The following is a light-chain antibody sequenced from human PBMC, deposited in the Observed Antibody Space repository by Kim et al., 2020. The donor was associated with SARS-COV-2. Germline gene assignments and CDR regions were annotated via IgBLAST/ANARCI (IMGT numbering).Light chain of an antibody. CDR1: SSDVGTYYC. CDR2: EVN. V-gene: IGLV2-23*02. Sequence: QSITISCTGRSSDVGTYYCVAWYQQHPGRAPKLIIYEVNRWPSGVSTRFSGSKAGNRASLTISGLQAEDEADYNCCAYTGTDSPVIFGGGTQLTVL. CDR3: CAYTGTDSPVI. J-gene: IGLJ2*01.